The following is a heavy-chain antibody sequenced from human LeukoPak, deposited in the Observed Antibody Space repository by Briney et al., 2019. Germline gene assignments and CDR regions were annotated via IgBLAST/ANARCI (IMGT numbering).Heavy chain of an antibody. V-gene: IGHV3-15*01. CDR2: IKSKVDCGTT. J-gene: IGHJ4*02. D-gene: IGHD6-19*01. Sequence: PGGSPRLSCAASGFIFNNAWMAWVRQAPGKGLEWVGRIKSKVDCGTTDYAAPVKDRFSISRDDSKNTLYLQMNSLKTEDTAVYFCATSSGWTGTLDYWGQGTLVTVSS. CDR3: ATSSGWTGTLDY. CDR1: GFIFNNAW.